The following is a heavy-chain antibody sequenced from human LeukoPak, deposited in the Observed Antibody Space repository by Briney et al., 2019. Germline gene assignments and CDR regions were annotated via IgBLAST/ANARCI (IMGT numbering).Heavy chain of an antibody. V-gene: IGHV1-18*01. D-gene: IGHD6-19*01. CDR1: GYTFTTYG. CDR2: INTYNGNT. Sequence: ASVKVSCKASGYTFTTYGISWVRQAPGQGLECMGWINTYNGNTNYAQTFQGRVTMTRDTSTSTVYMELSSLRSEDTAVYYCARDTPKDSSGWYFDYWGQGTLVTVSS. J-gene: IGHJ4*02. CDR3: ARDTPKDSSGWYFDY.